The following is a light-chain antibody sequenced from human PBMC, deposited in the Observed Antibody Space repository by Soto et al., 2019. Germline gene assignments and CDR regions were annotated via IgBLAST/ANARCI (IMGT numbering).Light chain of an antibody. V-gene: IGKV1-5*01. J-gene: IGKJ3*01. CDR3: QQYNSLPFT. CDR2: EAS. CDR1: QTINSW. Sequence: DVQMTQSPSTLSASVGDRVTITCRASQTINSWLAWYQQRPGKAPELLIFEASGLNSGVPTRFSGSGSGAEFTRTISGLLPEDFATYFFQQYNSLPFTFGPGTTVDVK.